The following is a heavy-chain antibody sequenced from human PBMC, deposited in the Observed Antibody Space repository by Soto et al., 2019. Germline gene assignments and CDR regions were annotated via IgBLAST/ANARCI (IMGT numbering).Heavy chain of an antibody. CDR2: TYYRSKWYN. CDR1: GDSVSSNSAA. CDR3: ARFSVAVATLSPYYYYYGMDV. J-gene: IGHJ6*02. D-gene: IGHD5-12*01. Sequence: SQTLSLTCAISGDSVSSNSAAWNWIRQSPSRGLEWLGRTYYRSKWYNDYAVSVKSRITINPDTSKNQFSLQLNSVTPEDTAVYYCARFSVAVATLSPYYYYYGMDVWGQGTTVTVSS. V-gene: IGHV6-1*01.